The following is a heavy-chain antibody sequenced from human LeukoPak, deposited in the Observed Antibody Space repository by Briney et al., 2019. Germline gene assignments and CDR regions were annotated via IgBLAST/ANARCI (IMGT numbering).Heavy chain of an antibody. CDR1: SGSISYFY. Sequence: PSETLSLTCTVSSGSISYFYWNWIRQPPGKGLEWIGYIHYTGSTNYNPSLKSRATISVDTSKNQFSLKLSSVTAADTAVYYCATYTNRLHYWGQGTLVTVSS. CDR2: IHYTGST. J-gene: IGHJ4*02. D-gene: IGHD2-8*01. CDR3: ATYTNRLHY. V-gene: IGHV4-59*01.